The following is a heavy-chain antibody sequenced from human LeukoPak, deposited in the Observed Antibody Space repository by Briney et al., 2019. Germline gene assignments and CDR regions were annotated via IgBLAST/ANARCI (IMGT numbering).Heavy chain of an antibody. V-gene: IGHV3-21*01. Sequence: PGGSLRLSCAASRFTFSSYSMNWVRQAPGKGLEWVSSISSSSSYIYYADSVKGRFTISRDNAKNSLYLQMNSLRAEDTAVYYCARVFTGSGSYYEGVFDYWGQGTLVTVSS. CDR1: RFTFSSYS. CDR2: ISSSSSYI. J-gene: IGHJ4*02. CDR3: ARVFTGSGSYYEGVFDY. D-gene: IGHD3-10*01.